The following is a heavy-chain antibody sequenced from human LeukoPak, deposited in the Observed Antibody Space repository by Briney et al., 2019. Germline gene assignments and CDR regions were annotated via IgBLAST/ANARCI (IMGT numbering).Heavy chain of an antibody. V-gene: IGHV4-59*12. D-gene: IGHD2-2*01. J-gene: IGHJ4*02. CDR2: IFYTGST. Sequence: SETLSLTCTVSGGSISSYYWSWIRQPPGKGLEWIGYIFYTGSTNYNPSLKSRVTISVLTSKNQFSLKLSSVTAADTAVYYCATTIGIVVVPAATRIFDYWGQGTLVTVSS. CDR1: GGSISSYY. CDR3: ATTIGIVVVPAATRIFDY.